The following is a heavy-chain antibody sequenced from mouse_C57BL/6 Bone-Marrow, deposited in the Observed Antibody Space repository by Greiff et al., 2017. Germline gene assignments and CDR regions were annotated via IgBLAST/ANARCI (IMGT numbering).Heavy chain of an antibody. CDR1: GYTFTDYY. CDR2: INPNNGGT. CDR3: AREEDYYGRDY. V-gene: IGHV1-26*01. D-gene: IGHD1-1*01. Sequence: EVQLQQSGPELVKPGASVKISCKASGYTFTDYYMNWVKQSHGKSLEWIGDINPNNGGTSYNQKFKGKATLTVDKSSSTAYMELRSLTSEDSAVYYCAREEDYYGRDYWGQGTTLTVSS. J-gene: IGHJ2*01.